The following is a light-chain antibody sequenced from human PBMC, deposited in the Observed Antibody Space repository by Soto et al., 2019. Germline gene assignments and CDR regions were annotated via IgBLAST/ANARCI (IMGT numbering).Light chain of an antibody. Sequence: DTQMTQPPSTLSASVGNRVTITCRASQSISSWLAWYQQKPGKAPKLLIFDASSLERGVSSMFSGSGSGTEFTLTISSLQPDDFATYYCQQYDTYSRTFGQGTKVDIK. CDR1: QSISSW. V-gene: IGKV1-5*01. J-gene: IGKJ1*01. CDR2: DAS. CDR3: QQYDTYSRT.